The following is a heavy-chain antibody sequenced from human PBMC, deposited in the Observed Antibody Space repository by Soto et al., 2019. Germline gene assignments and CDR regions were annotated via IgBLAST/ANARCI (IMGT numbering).Heavy chain of an antibody. CDR2: IKRDGSEK. CDR3: ARVRATDYEIDY. CDR1: GFVFGSYW. J-gene: IGHJ4*02. Sequence: PGGSLRLSCTASGFVFGSYWMTWVRHVPGKGLQRVANIKRDGSEKYYVDFVKGRFTISRDNADNSVFLDMNNLRVDDTATYYCARVRATDYEIDYWGQGALVTVSS. V-gene: IGHV3-7*03. D-gene: IGHD4-17*01.